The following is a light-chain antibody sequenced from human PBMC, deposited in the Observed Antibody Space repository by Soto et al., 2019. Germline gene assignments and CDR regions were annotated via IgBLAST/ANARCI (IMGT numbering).Light chain of an antibody. Sequence: QSVLTQPPSASGTPGQRVTISCSGSSSNIGSNYVYWYQQLPGTAPKLLIYRNNQRPSGVPDRFSGSKSGTSASLAISGLRSEDEADYYCAAWDDSLSGPIYVFGTGTKLTV. CDR2: RNN. CDR1: SSNIGSNY. V-gene: IGLV1-47*01. J-gene: IGLJ1*01. CDR3: AAWDDSLSGPIYV.